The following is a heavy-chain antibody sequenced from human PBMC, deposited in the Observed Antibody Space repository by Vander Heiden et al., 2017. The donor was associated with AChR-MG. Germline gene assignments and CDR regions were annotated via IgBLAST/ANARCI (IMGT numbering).Heavy chain of an antibody. Sequence: QVQLVQSGPEVKKPGPSVKVSCKASGGTFSSYAISCDRQAPGQGLEWMGRIIPILGIANYAQKFQGRVTITADKSTSTAYMELSSLRSEDTAVYYCARDRNCSGGSCYSSPNWFDPWGQGTLVTVSS. CDR1: GGTFSSYA. CDR2: IIPILGIA. J-gene: IGHJ5*02. CDR3: ARDRNCSGGSCYSSPNWFDP. V-gene: IGHV1-69*04. D-gene: IGHD2-15*01.